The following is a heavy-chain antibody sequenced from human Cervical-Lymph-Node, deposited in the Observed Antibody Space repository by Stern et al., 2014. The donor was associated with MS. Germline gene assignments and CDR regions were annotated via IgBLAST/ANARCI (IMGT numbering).Heavy chain of an antibody. CDR3: TKAEHDY. CDR2: INPDSGGT. D-gene: IGHD1-14*01. J-gene: IGHJ4*02. V-gene: IGHV1-2*06. Sequence: VQLVESGAEVKKPGASVKVSCKASGYTFTGQYLHWVRQAPGQGLEWMGRINPDSGGTDYAQKFQGRVTMTRDTSISTAYMELNRLRSDDTAVYYCTKAEHDYWGQGTLVSVSS. CDR1: GYTFTGQY.